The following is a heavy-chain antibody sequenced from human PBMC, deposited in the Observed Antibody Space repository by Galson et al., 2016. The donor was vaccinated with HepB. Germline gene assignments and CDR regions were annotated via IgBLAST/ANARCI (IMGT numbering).Heavy chain of an antibody. V-gene: IGHV3-7*04. CDR1: GFTFSNHW. J-gene: IGHJ4*02. Sequence: SLRLSCAASGFTFSNHWMTWVRQAPGKGLEWVANIKQDGSAEFYVDSVKGRFTVSRDNAKNSLYLQMNSLRAEDAAVYYLARGGSDSSGYWVHWGQGTLVSVSS. CDR2: IKQDGSAE. CDR3: ARGGSDSSGYWVH. D-gene: IGHD6-13*01.